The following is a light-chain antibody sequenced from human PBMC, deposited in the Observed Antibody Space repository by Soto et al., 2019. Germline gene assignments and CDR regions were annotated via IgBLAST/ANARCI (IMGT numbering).Light chain of an antibody. CDR2: VAS. J-gene: IGKJ3*01. CDR1: QGISSY. CDR3: QQLNSYPF. V-gene: IGKV1-9*01. Sequence: DIQLTQSPSFLSASVGDRVTITCRASQGISSYLAWYQQKPGKAPKLLIYVASTLQSGVPSRFSGSGSGTEFTLTISSLQPEDFATYYCQQLNSYPFFGPGTKVDIK.